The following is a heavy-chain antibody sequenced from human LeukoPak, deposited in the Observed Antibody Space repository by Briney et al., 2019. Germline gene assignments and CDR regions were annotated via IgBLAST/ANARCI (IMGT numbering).Heavy chain of an antibody. CDR3: ARGRRVVVAATQPRPFDY. V-gene: IGHV4-4*07. CDR2: IYTSGST. Sequence: SETLSLTCTVSGGSISSYYWSWIRQPAGKGLEWIGRIYTSGSTNYNPSLKSRVTMSVDTSKNQFSLKLSSVTAADTAVYYCARGRRVVVAATQPRPFDYWGQGTLVTVSS. CDR1: GGSISSYY. D-gene: IGHD2-15*01. J-gene: IGHJ4*02.